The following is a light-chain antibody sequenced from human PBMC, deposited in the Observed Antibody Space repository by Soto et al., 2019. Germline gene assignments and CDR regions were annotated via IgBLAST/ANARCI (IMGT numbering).Light chain of an antibody. V-gene: IGLV2-23*01. Sequence: QSALTQPASVSGSPGQSITISGIGTSSDVGSYNLVSWYQQHPGKAPKLMIYEGSKRPSGVSNRFSGSKSGNTASLTISGLQAEDEADYYCCSYAGSSTYVVFGGGTKLTVL. J-gene: IGLJ2*01. CDR2: EGS. CDR1: SSDVGSYNL. CDR3: CSYAGSSTYVV.